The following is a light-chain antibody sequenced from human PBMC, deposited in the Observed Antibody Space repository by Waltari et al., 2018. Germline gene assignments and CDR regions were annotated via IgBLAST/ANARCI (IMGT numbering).Light chain of an antibody. V-gene: IGKV1-39*01. CDR3: QQTYSAPLS. J-gene: IGKJ4*01. CDR1: QSVGNY. CDR2: AAS. Sequence: IQMTQSQSSLSASVGARVTITCRASQSVGNYVNWYQHRPGQAPKVLIYAASTLQGGVPSRFSGSGSGTVFTLTINSLQPEDLSIYYCQQTYSAPLSFGGGTKVEMK.